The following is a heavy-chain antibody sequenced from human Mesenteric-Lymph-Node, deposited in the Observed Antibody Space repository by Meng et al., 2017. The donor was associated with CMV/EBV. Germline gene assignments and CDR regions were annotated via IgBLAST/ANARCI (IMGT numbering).Heavy chain of an antibody. Sequence: GESLKISCAASGFTFSDYYMSWIRQAPGKGLEWVSSINSISTTVSYADSVRGRFTIFRDNAQDSLYLQMSSLRVEDSAVYYCARDGFGCSSTSCWFDPWGQGTLVTVSS. V-gene: IGHV3-11*01. CDR2: INSISTTV. CDR3: ARDGFGCSSTSCWFDP. D-gene: IGHD2-2*01. CDR1: GFTFSDYY. J-gene: IGHJ5*02.